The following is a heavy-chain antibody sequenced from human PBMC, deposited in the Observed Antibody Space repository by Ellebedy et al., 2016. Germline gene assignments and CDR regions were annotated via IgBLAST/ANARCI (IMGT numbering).Heavy chain of an antibody. D-gene: IGHD3-10*01. CDR2: IKQDGREI. Sequence: GGSLRLSCAASGFTFRDAWMTWFRQAPGKGLEWVANIKQDGREIFYLDSVKGRFIISRDNAKNTLYLQMNSLRVEDTALYYCTRMGVLPTSYYGMDVWGQGTTVTVSS. CDR1: GFTFRDAW. J-gene: IGHJ6*02. V-gene: IGHV3-7*01. CDR3: TRMGVLPTSYYGMDV.